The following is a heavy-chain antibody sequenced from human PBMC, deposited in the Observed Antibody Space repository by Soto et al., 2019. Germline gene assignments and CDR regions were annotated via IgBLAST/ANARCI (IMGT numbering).Heavy chain of an antibody. J-gene: IGHJ6*02. CDR1: GGTFSSYT. D-gene: IGHD2-21*02. V-gene: IGHV1-69*02. Sequence: QVQLVQSGAEVKKPGSSVKVSCKASGGTFSSYTISWVRQAPGQGLEWMGRIIPILGIANYAQKFQGRVTITADKSTMKAYMELSSLRSEDTAVYYCARGSDPYYYYYGMDVWGQGTTVTVSS. CDR2: IIPILGIA. CDR3: ARGSDPYYYYYGMDV.